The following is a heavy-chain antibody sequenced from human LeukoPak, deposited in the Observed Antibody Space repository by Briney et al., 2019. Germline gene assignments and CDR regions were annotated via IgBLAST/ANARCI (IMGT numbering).Heavy chain of an antibody. J-gene: IGHJ4*02. CDR3: ARGPPRYYYDSSGYLY. D-gene: IGHD3-22*01. CDR1: GGSISSGDYY. V-gene: IGHV4-30-4*01. CDR2: IYYSGST. Sequence: SETLSLTCTVSGGSISSGDYYWSWIRQPPGKGLEWIGYIYYSGSTYYNPSLKSRVTISVDTSKNQFSLKLSSVTAADTAVYYCARGPPRYYYDSSGYLYWGQGTLVTVSS.